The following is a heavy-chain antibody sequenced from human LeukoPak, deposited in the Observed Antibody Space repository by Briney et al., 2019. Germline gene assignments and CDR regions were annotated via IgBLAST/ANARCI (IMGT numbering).Heavy chain of an antibody. CDR3: ARDMDTGPDLFDY. CDR2: IYYSGST. D-gene: IGHD5-18*01. V-gene: IGHV4-39*07. Sequence: PSETLSLTCTVSGGSISSSSYYWGWIRQPPGKGLEWIGSIYYSGSTYYNPSLKSRVTISVDTSKNQFSLKLSSVTAADTAVYYCARDMDTGPDLFDYWGQGTLVTVSS. J-gene: IGHJ4*02. CDR1: GGSISSSSYY.